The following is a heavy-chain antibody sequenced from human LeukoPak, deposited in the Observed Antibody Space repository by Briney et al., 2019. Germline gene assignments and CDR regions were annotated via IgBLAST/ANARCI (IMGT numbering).Heavy chain of an antibody. V-gene: IGHV3-21*01. CDR1: GFTFSSYS. Sequence: GGSLRLSCAASGFTFSSYSMNWVRQAPGKGLEWVSSISSSSSYICYADSVKGRFTISRDNAKNSLYLQMNRLRAEDTAVYYCARDQVVAALDYWGQGTLVIVSS. CDR2: ISSSSSYI. CDR3: ARDQVVAALDY. J-gene: IGHJ4*02. D-gene: IGHD6-13*01.